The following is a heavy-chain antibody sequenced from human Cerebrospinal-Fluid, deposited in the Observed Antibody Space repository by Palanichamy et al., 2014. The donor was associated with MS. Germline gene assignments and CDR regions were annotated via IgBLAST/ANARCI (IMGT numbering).Heavy chain of an antibody. CDR3: ARVRSGWYYFDY. Sequence: KSRVTISVDTSKNQFSLKLSSVTAADTAFYYCARVRSGWYYFDYWGQGTLLTVSS. D-gene: IGHD6-19*01. J-gene: IGHJ4*02. V-gene: IGHV4-59*01.